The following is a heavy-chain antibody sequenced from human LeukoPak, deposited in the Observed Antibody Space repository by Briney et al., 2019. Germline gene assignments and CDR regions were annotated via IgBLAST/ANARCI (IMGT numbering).Heavy chain of an antibody. D-gene: IGHD2-2*01. CDR3: ARDAVDVVVPAATNYYYMDV. V-gene: IGHV3-11*01. J-gene: IGHJ6*03. CDR2: ISSSGSTI. Sequence: PGGSLRLSCAASGFTFSDYYMSWIRQAPGKGLEWVSYISSSGSTIYYADSVKGRFTISRDNAKNSLYLQMNSLRAEDTAVYYCARDAVDVVVPAATNYYYMDVWGKGTTVTVFS. CDR1: GFTFSDYY.